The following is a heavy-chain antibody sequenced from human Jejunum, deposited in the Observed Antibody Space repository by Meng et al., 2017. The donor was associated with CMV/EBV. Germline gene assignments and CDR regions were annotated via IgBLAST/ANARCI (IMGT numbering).Heavy chain of an antibody. CDR3: ARGSRWGWSLDLDL. CDR2: VLSLLGTT. CDR1: GGTFSTFN. Sequence: QVQLVQSGAEVKKPGSSVKASCKASGGTFSTFNVNWVRQAPGQGPEWMGAVLSLLGTTIYTQKFQGRVTITTDESTNTAYMELNSLTSEDTAVYYCARGSRWGWSLDLDLWGQGTLVTVSS. D-gene: IGHD3/OR15-3a*01. J-gene: IGHJ5*02. V-gene: IGHV1-69*16.